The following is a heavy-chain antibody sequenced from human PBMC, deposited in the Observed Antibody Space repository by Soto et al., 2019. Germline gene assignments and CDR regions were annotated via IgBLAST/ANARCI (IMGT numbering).Heavy chain of an antibody. CDR3: ARDGDYVWGSYRWSDAFDI. Sequence: GGSLRLSCAASGFTFSSYAMSWVRQAPGKGLEWVSAISGSGISGSGGRTYYADSVKGRFTISRDNSKNTLYLQMNSLRAEDTAVYYCARDGDYVWGSYRWSDAFDIWGQGTMVTVSS. V-gene: IGHV3-23*01. D-gene: IGHD3-16*02. CDR1: GFTFSSYA. CDR2: ISGSGISGSGGRT. J-gene: IGHJ3*02.